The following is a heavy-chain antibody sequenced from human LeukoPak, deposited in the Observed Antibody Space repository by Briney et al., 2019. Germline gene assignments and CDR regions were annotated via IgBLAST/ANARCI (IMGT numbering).Heavy chain of an antibody. J-gene: IGHJ4*02. CDR2: ISYDGSNK. CDR1: XSXYA. Sequence: XSXYAXHWVRQAPGKGLEWVAVISYDGSNKYYADSVKGRFTISRDNSKNTLYLQMNSLRAEDTAVYYCARDPKWFGEFPHYWGQGTLVTVSS. V-gene: IGHV3-30*04. D-gene: IGHD3-10*01. CDR3: ARDPKWFGEFPHY.